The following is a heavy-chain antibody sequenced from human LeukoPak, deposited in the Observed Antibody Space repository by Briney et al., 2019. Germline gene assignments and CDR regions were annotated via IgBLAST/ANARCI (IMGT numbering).Heavy chain of an antibody. CDR3: ARDGEQSSSWYSSSAFDI. D-gene: IGHD6-13*01. J-gene: IGHJ3*02. Sequence: GGSLRLSCAASGFTFSSYAMHWVRQAPGKGLEWVAVISYDGSNKYYADSVKGRFTISRDNSKNTLYLQMNSLRAEDTAVYYCARDGEQSSSWYSSSAFDIWGQGTMVTVSS. CDR2: ISYDGSNK. CDR1: GFTFSSYA. V-gene: IGHV3-30*04.